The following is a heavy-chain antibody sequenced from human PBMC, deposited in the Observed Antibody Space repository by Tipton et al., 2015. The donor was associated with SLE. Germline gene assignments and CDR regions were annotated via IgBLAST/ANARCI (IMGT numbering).Heavy chain of an antibody. D-gene: IGHD6-19*01. CDR3: ARSPYSSGWSDY. CDR2: IYYSGST. CDR1: GDSISGYY. J-gene: IGHJ4*02. V-gene: IGHV4-59*08. Sequence: TLSLTCTVSGDSISGYYWSWIRQSPGKGLEWIGYIYYSGSTKYNPSLMSRVTISADTSKNQFSLKLSSVTAADTAVYYCARSPYSSGWSDYWGQGTLVTVSS.